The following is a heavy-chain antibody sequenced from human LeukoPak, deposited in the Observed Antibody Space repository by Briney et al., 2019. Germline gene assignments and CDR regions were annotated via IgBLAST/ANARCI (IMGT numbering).Heavy chain of an antibody. CDR2: IYYSGST. CDR3: ARVSSSWYQDWYFDL. Sequence: PSETLSLTCTVSSGSISSYYWSWIRQPPGKGLEWIGYIYYSGSTNYNPSLKSRVTISVDTSKNQFSLKLSSVTAADTAVYYCARVSSSWYQDWYFDLWGRGTLVTVSS. CDR1: SGSISSYY. V-gene: IGHV4-59*01. J-gene: IGHJ2*01. D-gene: IGHD6-13*01.